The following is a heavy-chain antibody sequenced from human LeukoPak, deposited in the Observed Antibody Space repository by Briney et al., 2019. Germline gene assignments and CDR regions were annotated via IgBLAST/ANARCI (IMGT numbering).Heavy chain of an antibody. J-gene: IGHJ4*02. D-gene: IGHD5-18*01. CDR3: ARDTDTAMVDY. CDR1: GYTFTGYY. V-gene: IGHV1-2*02. Sequence: GASVTVSFKASGYTFTGYYMHWVRQAPGQGLEWMGWINPNSGGTNYAQKFQGRVTMTRDTSISTAYMELSRLRSDDTAVYYCARDTDTAMVDYWGQGTLVTVSS. CDR2: INPNSGGT.